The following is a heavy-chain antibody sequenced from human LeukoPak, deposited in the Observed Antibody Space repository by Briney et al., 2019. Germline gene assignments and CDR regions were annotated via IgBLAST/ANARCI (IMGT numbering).Heavy chain of an antibody. J-gene: IGHJ1*01. Sequence: SQTLSLTCAISGDIVSSNSATWNWIRQSPSRGLEWLGRTYYRSKWYKYYAVSVKGRITINPDTPKNQFSLQLNSVTPEDTAVYYCARGPSYFQHWGQGTLVTVSS. CDR3: ARGPSYFQH. CDR1: GDIVSSNSAT. CDR2: TYYRSKWYK. V-gene: IGHV6-1*01.